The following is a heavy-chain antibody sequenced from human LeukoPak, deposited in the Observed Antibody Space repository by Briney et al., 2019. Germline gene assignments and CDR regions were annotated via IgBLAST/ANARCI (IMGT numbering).Heavy chain of an antibody. V-gene: IGHV4-39*07. CDR1: GGSISSSSYY. CDR3: ARDPFDSSGYYWGDY. CDR2: IYYSGST. D-gene: IGHD3-22*01. J-gene: IGHJ4*02. Sequence: SETLSLTCTVSGGSISSSSYYWGWIRQPPGKGLEWIGSIYYSGSTYYNPSLKSRVTISVDTSKNQFSLKLSSVTAADTAVYYCARDPFDSSGYYWGDYWGQGTLVTVSS.